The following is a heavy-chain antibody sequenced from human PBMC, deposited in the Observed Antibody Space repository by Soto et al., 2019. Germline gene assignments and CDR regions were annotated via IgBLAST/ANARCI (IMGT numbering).Heavy chain of an antibody. J-gene: IGHJ4*02. V-gene: IGHV4-31*03. CDR1: SGSISSGAYY. CDR3: ARAPPHLLNSCSGGTGSNQLVLKNFDY. CDR2: IYYSGRT. D-gene: IGHD2-15*01. Sequence: QVQLQESGPGLVKPSQTLSLTCTVSSGSISSGAYYWSWIRQHPGKGLEWIGYIYYSGRTYYNPSLKSRLSISLDTSQNQFPLKLTYVPAADTAVYYCARAPPHLLNSCSGGTGSNQLVLKNFDYWGQGTLVTVSS.